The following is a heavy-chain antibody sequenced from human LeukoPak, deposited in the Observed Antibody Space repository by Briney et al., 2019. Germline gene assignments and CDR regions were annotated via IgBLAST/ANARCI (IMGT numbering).Heavy chain of an antibody. J-gene: IGHJ4*02. CDR1: GYTFTSYG. D-gene: IGHD2-21*02. CDR2: INPNSGGT. Sequence: ASVKVSCKASGYTFTSYGISWVRQAPGQGLEWMGRINPNSGGTNYAQKFQGRVTMTRDTSISTAYMELSRLRSDDTAVYYCARSDSRDYWGQGTLVSVSS. V-gene: IGHV1-2*06. CDR3: ARSDSRDY.